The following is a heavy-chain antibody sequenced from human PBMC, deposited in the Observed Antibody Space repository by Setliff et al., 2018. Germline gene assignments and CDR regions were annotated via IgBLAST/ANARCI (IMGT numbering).Heavy chain of an antibody. D-gene: IGHD3-22*01. Sequence: SETLSLTCAVYGGSFSTYSWNWIRQPPGKGLEWIGCIYHNGVTYYNPSLKRRVTISVDRSKNQFSLNLSSMTAADTAVYYCARAPGSGYYSRVPYGMDVWGQGTTVTVSS. CDR1: GGSFSTYS. J-gene: IGHJ6*02. CDR3: ARAPGSGYYSRVPYGMDV. V-gene: IGHV4-34*01. CDR2: IYHNGVT.